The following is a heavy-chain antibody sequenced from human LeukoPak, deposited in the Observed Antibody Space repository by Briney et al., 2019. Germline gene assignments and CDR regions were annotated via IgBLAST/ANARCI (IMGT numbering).Heavy chain of an antibody. D-gene: IGHD3-22*01. CDR2: ISSSGSTI. J-gene: IGHJ1*01. CDR1: GFTFSSYE. CDR3: ADSSGYYYSEYFQH. Sequence: GGSLRLSCAASGFTFSSYEMNWVRQAPGKGLEWVSYISSSGSTIYYADSVKGRFTISRDNSKNTLYLQMNSLRAEDTAVYYCADSSGYYYSEYFQHWGQGTLVTVSS. V-gene: IGHV3-48*03.